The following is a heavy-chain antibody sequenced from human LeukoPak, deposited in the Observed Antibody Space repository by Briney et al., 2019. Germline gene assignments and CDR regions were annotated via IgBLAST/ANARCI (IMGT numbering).Heavy chain of an antibody. D-gene: IGHD5-24*01. V-gene: IGHV3-23*01. CDR3: AKDPPRWVARTTQDY. Sequence: GGSLRLSGAASGFTFSSYSMSWVRQAPGKGREWVSSISGSGGSTYYADSVKGRFTISRDNSKNTLYLQMNSLRAEDKAVYYCAKDPPRWVARTTQDYWGQGTLVTVSS. CDR1: GFTFSSYS. CDR2: ISGSGGST. J-gene: IGHJ4*02.